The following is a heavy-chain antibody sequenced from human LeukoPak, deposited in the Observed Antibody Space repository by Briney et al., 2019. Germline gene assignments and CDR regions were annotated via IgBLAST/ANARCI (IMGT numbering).Heavy chain of an antibody. D-gene: IGHD3-10*01. Sequence: ASVKVSCKASGGTFSSYAISWVRQAPGQGLEWMGGIIPIFGTANYAQKFQGRVTITAYDAASTAYMELSSLRSEDTPVDYGARGPQSGGLWGMDVWGQGITVTVSS. CDR3: ARGPQSGGLWGMDV. CDR2: IIPIFGTA. V-gene: IGHV1-69*13. J-gene: IGHJ6*02. CDR1: GGTFSSYA.